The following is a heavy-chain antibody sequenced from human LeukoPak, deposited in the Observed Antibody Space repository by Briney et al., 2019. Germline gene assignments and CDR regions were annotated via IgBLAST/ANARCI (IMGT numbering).Heavy chain of an antibody. J-gene: IGHJ4*02. D-gene: IGHD3-3*01. Sequence: KPSETLSLTCAVSGYSISSGYYWGWIRQPPGKGLEWIGSIYHSGSTYYNPSLKSRVTISVDTSKNQFSLKLSSVTAADTAVYYCARFHADFWSGYYSYWGQGTLVTVSS. CDR1: GYSISSGYY. CDR3: ARFHADFWSGYYSY. V-gene: IGHV4-38-2*01. CDR2: IYHSGST.